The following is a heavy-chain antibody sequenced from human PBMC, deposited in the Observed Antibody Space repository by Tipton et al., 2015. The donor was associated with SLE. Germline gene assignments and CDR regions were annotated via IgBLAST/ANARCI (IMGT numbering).Heavy chain of an antibody. CDR2: TYYRSKWYE. D-gene: IGHD3-16*02. Sequence: GLVKPSQTLSLTCAISGDRVSSNSVAWNWIRQSPSRGLEWLERTYYRSKWYEDYAPFLKSRISIDADTSKNQFSLRSSSVTAADTAVYYCAVESLRHSLVKSEIVILQAPGFDPWGQGTLVTVSS. CDR3: AVESLRHSLVKSEIVILQAPGFDP. V-gene: IGHV6-1*01. CDR1: GDRVSSNSVA. J-gene: IGHJ5*02.